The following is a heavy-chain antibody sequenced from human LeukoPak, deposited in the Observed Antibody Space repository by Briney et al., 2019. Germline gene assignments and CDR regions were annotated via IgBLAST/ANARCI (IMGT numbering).Heavy chain of an antibody. V-gene: IGHV3-33*06. Sequence: GRSLRLSCAASGFTFSSYGMHWVRQAPGKGLEWVAVIWYDGSNKYYADSVKGRFTISRDNSKNTLYLRMNSLRAEDAAVYYCAKDPRGSYSRDYYYYMDVWGKGTTVTVSS. CDR2: IWYDGSNK. J-gene: IGHJ6*03. D-gene: IGHD1-26*01. CDR3: AKDPRGSYSRDYYYYMDV. CDR1: GFTFSSYG.